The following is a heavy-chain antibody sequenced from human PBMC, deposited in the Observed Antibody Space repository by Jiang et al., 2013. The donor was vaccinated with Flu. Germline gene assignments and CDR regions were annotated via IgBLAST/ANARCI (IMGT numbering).Heavy chain of an antibody. CDR3: AGFSYDSSGYYPLGDY. CDR1: GGSISSYY. Sequence: GPGLVKPSETLSLTCTVSGGSISSYYWSWIRQPPGKGLEWIGYIYYSGSTNYNPSLKSRVTISVDTSKNQFSLKLSSVTAADTAVYYCAGFSYDSSGYYPLGDYWGQGTLVTVSS. D-gene: IGHD3-22*01. V-gene: IGHV4-59*01. J-gene: IGHJ4*02. CDR2: IYYSGST.